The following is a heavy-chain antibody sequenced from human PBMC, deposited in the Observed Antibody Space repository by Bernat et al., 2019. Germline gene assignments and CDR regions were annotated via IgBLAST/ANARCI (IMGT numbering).Heavy chain of an antibody. CDR2: ISAYNGNT. D-gene: IGHD3-3*01. J-gene: IGHJ4*02. CDR1: GYTFTSYG. CDR3: ARDAKTYYDFWSGYPNLYYFDY. Sequence: QVQLVQSGAEVKKPGASVKVSCKASGYTFTSYGISWVRQAPGQGLEWMGWISAYNGNTNYAQKRQGRFTMTTDTSTSTAYMEMRSLRSDDTAVYYCARDAKTYYDFWSGYPNLYYFDYWGQGTLVTVSS. V-gene: IGHV1-18*04.